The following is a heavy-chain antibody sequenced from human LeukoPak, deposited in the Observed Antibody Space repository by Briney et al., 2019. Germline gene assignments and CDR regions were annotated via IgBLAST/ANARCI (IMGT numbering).Heavy chain of an antibody. D-gene: IGHD1-1*01. J-gene: IGHJ4*02. V-gene: IGHV3-21*01. CDR3: ARVPLEPRSFFFDQ. CDR2: ISGDSEFI. CDR1: GFTLSSYT. Sequence: GGSLRLSCAASGFTLSSYTMNWVRQAAGKGPEWVLYISGDSEFIHYADSVKGRFTISRDNTKSSLYLEVNSLRAEDTAVYYCARVPLEPRSFFFDQWGQGTVVTVSS.